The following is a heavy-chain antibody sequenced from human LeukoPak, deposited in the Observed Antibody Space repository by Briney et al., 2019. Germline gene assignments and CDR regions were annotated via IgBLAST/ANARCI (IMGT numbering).Heavy chain of an antibody. V-gene: IGHV3-30*03. J-gene: IGHJ4*02. CDR3: APTANRLRSDFDY. CDR1: GFTFSSYG. D-gene: IGHD5-18*01. Sequence: GRSLRLSCAASGFTFSSYGMHWVRQAPGKGLEWVAVISYDGSNKYYADSVKGRFTISRDNSKNTLYLQMNSLRAEDTAVYYCAPTANRLRSDFDYWGQGTLVTVSS. CDR2: ISYDGSNK.